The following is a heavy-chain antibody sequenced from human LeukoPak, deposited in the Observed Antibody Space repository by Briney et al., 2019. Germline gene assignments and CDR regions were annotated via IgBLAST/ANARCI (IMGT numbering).Heavy chain of an antibody. V-gene: IGHV3-21*04. J-gene: IGHJ4*02. CDR2: ISSSSSYI. Sequence: PGGSLRLSCAASGFTFSSYSMNWVRQAPGKGLEWVSSISSSSSYIYYADSVKGRFTISRDNAKNSLYLQMNSLRAEDTAVYYCARAIAVTGFPFDYWGQGTLVSVSS. CDR3: ARAIAVTGFPFDY. CDR1: GFTFSSYS. D-gene: IGHD6-19*01.